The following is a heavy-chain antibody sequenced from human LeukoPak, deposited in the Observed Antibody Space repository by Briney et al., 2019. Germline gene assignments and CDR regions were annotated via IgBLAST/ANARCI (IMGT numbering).Heavy chain of an antibody. CDR3: ARRKDWCTSSSCHFDY. Sequence: GRSLRLSCAASGFTFSSYNMNWVRHAPGKGLEWVSYITSSSNTIYYADSVKGRFTISRDNAKNSLYLQMNSLRAEDTAVYYCARRKDWCTSSSCHFDYWGQGTLVTVSS. D-gene: IGHD2-2*01. CDR1: GFTFSSYN. J-gene: IGHJ4*02. V-gene: IGHV3-48*01. CDR2: ITSSSNTI.